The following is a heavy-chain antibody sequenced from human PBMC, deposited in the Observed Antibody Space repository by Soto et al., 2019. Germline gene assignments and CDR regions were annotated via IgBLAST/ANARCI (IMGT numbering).Heavy chain of an antibody. J-gene: IGHJ6*02. CDR1: GFTFSGSA. CDR2: IRSKANSYAT. Sequence: GGSLRLSYAASGFTFSGSAMHWVRQASGKGLEWVGRIRSKANSYATAYAASVKGRFTISRDDSKNTAYLQMNSLKTEDTAVYYCTLSGLYYYYGMDVWGQGTTVTVSS. V-gene: IGHV3-73*01. CDR3: TLSGLYYYYGMDV.